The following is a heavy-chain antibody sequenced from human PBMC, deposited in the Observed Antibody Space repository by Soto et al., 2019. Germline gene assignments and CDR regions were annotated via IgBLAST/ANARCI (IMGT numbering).Heavy chain of an antibody. CDR3: ARDTVLTGMFDF. V-gene: IGHV4-59*01. D-gene: IGHD4-17*01. CDR2: VYYTGTT. J-gene: IGHJ4*02. Sequence: SETLSLTCTVSGGSIGSYHWSWVWQPPGKGLEWIASVYYTGTTNYNPSLGSRVTISIDAPGNRFSMEITSVTAADTAIYYCARDTVLTGMFDFWGQGTLVTVSS. CDR1: GGSIGSYH.